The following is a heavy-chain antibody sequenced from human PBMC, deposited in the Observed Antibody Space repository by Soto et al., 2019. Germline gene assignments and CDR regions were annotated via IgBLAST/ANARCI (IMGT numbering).Heavy chain of an antibody. J-gene: IGHJ4*02. CDR2: IIPIFGTA. Sequence: ASVKVSCKASGGTFSSYAISWVRQAPGQGLEWMGGIIPIFGTANYAQKFQGRVTITADESTSTAYMELSSLRSEDTAVYYCASYLNTRSNTDYWGQGTLVTVSS. CDR3: ASYLNTRSNTDY. V-gene: IGHV1-69*13. D-gene: IGHD3-10*01. CDR1: GGTFSSYA.